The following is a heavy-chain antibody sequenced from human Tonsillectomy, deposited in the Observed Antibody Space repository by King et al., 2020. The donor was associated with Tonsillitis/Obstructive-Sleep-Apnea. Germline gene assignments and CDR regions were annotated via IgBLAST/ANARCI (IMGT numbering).Heavy chain of an antibody. CDR2: INPSSGIT. CDR1: VYTFTRYY. CDR3: ARDDKDDRYFDY. V-gene: IGHV1-46*01. D-gene: IGHD2-15*01. J-gene: IGHJ4*02. Sequence: QLVQSGAEVKKPGASVKVSCKAYVYTFTRYYIHWVRQAPGQGLEWMGIINPSSGITTYAQKFQGRVTMTRDTSTSTVHMELSSLRSEDTAVYYCARDDKDDRYFDYWGQGTLVPVSS.